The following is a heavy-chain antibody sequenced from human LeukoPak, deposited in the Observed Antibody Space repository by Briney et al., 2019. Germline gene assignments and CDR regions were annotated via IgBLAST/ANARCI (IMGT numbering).Heavy chain of an antibody. J-gene: IGHJ4*02. CDR1: GYTFTSYY. CDR2: INPSGGST. D-gene: IGHD3-9*01. CDR3: ARFDDILTGHYEADY. Sequence: ASVTVSFKASGYTFTSYYMHWVRQAPGQGLEWMGLINPSGGSTSYAQKLQGRVTMTTDTSTSTAYMELRSLRSDDTAVYYCARFDDILTGHYEADYWGQGTLVTVSS. V-gene: IGHV1-46*01.